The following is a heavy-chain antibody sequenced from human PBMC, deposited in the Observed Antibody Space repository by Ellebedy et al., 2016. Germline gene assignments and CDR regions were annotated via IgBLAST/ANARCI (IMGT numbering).Heavy chain of an antibody. V-gene: IGHV3-23*01. CDR1: GFTFSSYA. Sequence: AGSLRLSXAASGFTFSSYAMSWVRQAPGKGLEWVSAISGSGGRTYYADSVKGRLTISRDNSKNTLYLQMNSLRAEDTAVYYCAKSVDTAPNWEFDYWGQGTLVTVSS. D-gene: IGHD5-18*01. J-gene: IGHJ4*02. CDR2: ISGSGGRT. CDR3: AKSVDTAPNWEFDY.